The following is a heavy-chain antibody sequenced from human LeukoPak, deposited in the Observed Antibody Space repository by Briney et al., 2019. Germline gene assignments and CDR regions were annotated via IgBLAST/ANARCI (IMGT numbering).Heavy chain of an antibody. Sequence: ASVKVSCKASGYTFTSYYMHWVRQALGQGLEWMGIINPSGGSTSYAQKFQGRVTMTRDTSTSTVYMELSGLRSEDTAVYYCARDGPRIAALGEDFDYWGQGTLVTVSS. V-gene: IGHV1-46*01. CDR1: GYTFTSYY. J-gene: IGHJ4*02. CDR3: ARDGPRIAALGEDFDY. CDR2: INPSGGST. D-gene: IGHD6-6*01.